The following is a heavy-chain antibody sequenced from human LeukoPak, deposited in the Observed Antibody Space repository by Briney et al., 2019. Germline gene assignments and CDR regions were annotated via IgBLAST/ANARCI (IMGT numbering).Heavy chain of an antibody. Sequence: KSSETLSLTCTVSGGSISTGSYYWGWIRQPPGKGLEWIGSMFYSGSTYYTPSLKSRVTISVDTSKNQFSLNLTSVTAADTAIYYCVGGFSMHDVGWGQGTLVTVSS. V-gene: IGHV4-39*01. CDR2: MFYSGST. CDR3: VGGFSMHDVG. J-gene: IGHJ4*02. D-gene: IGHD2-8*01. CDR1: GGSISTGSYY.